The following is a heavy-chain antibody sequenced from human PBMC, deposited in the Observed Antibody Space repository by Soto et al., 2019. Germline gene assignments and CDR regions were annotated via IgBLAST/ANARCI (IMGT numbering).Heavy chain of an antibody. CDR1: GGSISSGDYY. CDR2: IYYSGST. D-gene: IGHD5-12*01. CDR3: ARVGGYDAFDY. J-gene: IGHJ4*02. Sequence: QVQLRESGPGLVKPSQPLCLTCTVSGGSISSGDYYWSWIRQPPGKGLEWIGYIYYSGSTYYNPSLKSRVTISVDTSKNQFSLKLSSVTAADTAVYYCARVGGYDAFDYWGQGTLVTVSS. V-gene: IGHV4-30-4*01.